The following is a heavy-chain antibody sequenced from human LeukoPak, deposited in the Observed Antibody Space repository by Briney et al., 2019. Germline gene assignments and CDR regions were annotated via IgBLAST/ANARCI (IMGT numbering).Heavy chain of an antibody. CDR3: AREKAAADPFHFYY. J-gene: IGHJ4*02. D-gene: IGHD6-13*01. CDR1: GYTFTVYN. V-gene: IGHV1-2*02. CDR2: INTNSGGT. Sequence: GASVTVSCKGSGYTFTVYNMHWVRQAPEQGLQWMGWINTNSGGTNYAHKFQVGVTMTRETSISTAYMELSRLRSDDTAVYYCAREKAAADPFHFYYWGQGTLVTVSS.